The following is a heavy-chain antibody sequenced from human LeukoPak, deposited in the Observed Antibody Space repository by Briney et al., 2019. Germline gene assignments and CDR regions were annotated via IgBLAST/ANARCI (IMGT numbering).Heavy chain of an antibody. Sequence: GGSLRLSCAAPGFTFTNYAMSWVRQAPGKGLEWASGISGSGGTTYYADCVKCRFTISRDNSKSTMYLQMSSLRAEDTAVYFCAKEGSDYYDVSGAPFDSWGQGTLVTLSS. J-gene: IGHJ4*02. CDR1: GFTFTNYA. D-gene: IGHD3-22*01. CDR2: ISGSGGTT. V-gene: IGHV3-23*01. CDR3: AKEGSDYYDVSGAPFDS.